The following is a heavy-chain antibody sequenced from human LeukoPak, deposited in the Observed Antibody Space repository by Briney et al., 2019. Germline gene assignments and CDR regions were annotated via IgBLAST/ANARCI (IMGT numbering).Heavy chain of an antibody. CDR2: IIPILGIA. D-gene: IGHD3-22*01. J-gene: IGHJ1*01. CDR3: ARSYDRSGYISFQH. Sequence: SVKGSCKASGGTLSSYTISWVRQATGQGLEWMGRIIPILGIANYAQKFQGRVTITADKSTSTAYMELSSLRSEDTAVYYCARSYDRSGYISFQHWGQGTLVTVSS. V-gene: IGHV1-69*02. CDR1: GGTLSSYT.